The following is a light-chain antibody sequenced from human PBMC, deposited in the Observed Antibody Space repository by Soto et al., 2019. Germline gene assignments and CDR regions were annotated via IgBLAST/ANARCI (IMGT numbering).Light chain of an antibody. J-gene: IGKJ4*01. CDR2: FAS. V-gene: IGKV3-15*01. Sequence: EIVMTQSPATLSVSPGEKATLSCRASQSVYNNLAWYQQKPGQAPRLLIYFASTRATGIPARFSGSGSGTEFSLTISSLQSEDFALYYCQQYTKWPLTFGGGTKVVTK. CDR3: QQYTKWPLT. CDR1: QSVYNN.